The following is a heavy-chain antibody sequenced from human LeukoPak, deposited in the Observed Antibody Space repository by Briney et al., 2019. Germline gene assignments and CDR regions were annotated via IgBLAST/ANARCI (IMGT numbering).Heavy chain of an antibody. V-gene: IGHV4-61*02. Sequence: SETLSLTCTVSGGSISSGSYYWSWIRQPAGKGLEWIGRIYTSGSTNYNPSLKSRVTISVDTSKNQFSLKLSSVTAADTAVYYCARGSTLALTTKGGYDYWGQGTLVTVSS. CDR1: GGSISSGSYY. CDR3: ARGSTLALTTKGGYDY. CDR2: IYTSGST. D-gene: IGHD4/OR15-4a*01. J-gene: IGHJ4*02.